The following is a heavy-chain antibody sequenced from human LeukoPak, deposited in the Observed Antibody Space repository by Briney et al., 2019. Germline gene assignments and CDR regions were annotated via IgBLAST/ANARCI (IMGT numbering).Heavy chain of an antibody. J-gene: IGHJ3*02. CDR1: GGSISIYY. V-gene: IGHV4-59*01. CDR3: ARGLDSSGNYRPYDAFDI. Sequence: SETLSLTCTVSGGSISIYYWSWIRQPPGKGLEWIGYIYYSGSTNYNPSLKSRVTISVDTSKNQFSLKLSSVTAADTAVYYCARGLDSSGNYRPYDAFDIWGHGTKVIVSS. CDR2: IYYSGST. D-gene: IGHD1-26*01.